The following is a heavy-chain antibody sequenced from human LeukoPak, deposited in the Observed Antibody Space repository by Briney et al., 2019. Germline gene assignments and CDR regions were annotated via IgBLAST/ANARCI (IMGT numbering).Heavy chain of an antibody. D-gene: IGHD2-15*01. CDR1: GYTFTGYY. V-gene: IGHV1-18*04. J-gene: IGHJ6*02. CDR2: ISAYNGNT. Sequence: ASVKVSCKASGYTFTGYYMHWVRQAPGQGLEWVGWISAYNGNTNYAQKLQGRVTMTTDTSTSTAYMELRSLRSDDTAVYYCARDGVVVVAATYYYGMDVWGQGTTVTVSS. CDR3: ARDGVVVVAATYYYGMDV.